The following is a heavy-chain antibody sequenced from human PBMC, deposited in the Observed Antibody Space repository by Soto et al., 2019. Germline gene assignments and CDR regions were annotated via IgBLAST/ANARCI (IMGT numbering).Heavy chain of an antibody. Sequence: SETLSLTCTVSGGSISSSSYYWGWIRQPPGKGLEWIGSIYYSGSTYYNPSLKSRVTISVDTSKNQFSLKLSSVTAADTAVYYCARHALSISDSTLAYCYMDVWGKGTTVTVSS. D-gene: IGHD2-21*02. CDR2: IYYSGST. V-gene: IGHV4-39*01. CDR3: ARHALSISDSTLAYCYMDV. J-gene: IGHJ6*03. CDR1: GGSISSSSYY.